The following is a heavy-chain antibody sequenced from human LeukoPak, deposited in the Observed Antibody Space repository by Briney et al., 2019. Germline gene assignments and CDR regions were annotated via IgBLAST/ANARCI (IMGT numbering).Heavy chain of an antibody. D-gene: IGHD1-26*01. J-gene: IGHJ4*02. CDR2: INPSGGST. CDR3: ARVGGNYPIN. CDR1: GYTFTSNY. Sequence: EASVTVSCRASGYTFTSNYMLWVRQAPGQGLEWMGIINPSGGSTSYAQKFQGRVTMTRVTSTSTVYMELSSLSSEDTAVYYCARVGGNYPINWGQGSLVTVSA. V-gene: IGHV1-46*01.